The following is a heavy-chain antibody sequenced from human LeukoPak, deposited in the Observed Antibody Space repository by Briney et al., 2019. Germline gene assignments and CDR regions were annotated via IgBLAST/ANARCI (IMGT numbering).Heavy chain of an antibody. V-gene: IGHV4-39*01. CDR1: GGSISSSSYY. CDR2: IYYSGST. J-gene: IGHJ3*02. D-gene: IGHD3-10*01. CDR3: ARLFVWFGVGDAFDI. Sequence: PSETLSLTCTVSGGSISSSSYYWGWIRQPPGKGLEWIGSIYYSGSTYYNPSLKSRVTISVDTSKNQFSLKLSSVTAADTAVYYCARLFVWFGVGDAFDIWGQGTMVTVSS.